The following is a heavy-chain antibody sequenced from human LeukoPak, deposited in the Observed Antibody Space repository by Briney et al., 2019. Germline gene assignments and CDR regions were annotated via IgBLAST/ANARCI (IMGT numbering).Heavy chain of an antibody. J-gene: IGHJ4*02. CDR1: GFTFSSYW. CDR2: ASTDEISQ. Sequence: GGSLRLSCAASGFTFSSYWMHWVRQAPGKGLEWVAVASTDEISQSYAGSVKGRFIISRDNSKNTVILQMSTLRTEDTAVYFCAAFIATKLDYWGQGILVSVSS. CDR3: AAFIATKLDY. V-gene: IGHV3-30*03. D-gene: IGHD2-15*01.